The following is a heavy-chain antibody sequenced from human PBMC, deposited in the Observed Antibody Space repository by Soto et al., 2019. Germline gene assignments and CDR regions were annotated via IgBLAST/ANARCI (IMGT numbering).Heavy chain of an antibody. J-gene: IGHJ6*04. CDR2: IYSGGST. Sequence: PGGSLRLSCAASGFTVSSNYMIWVRQAPGKGLEWVSVIYSGGSTYYADSVKGRFTISRDNSKNTLYLQMNSLRAEDTAVYYCARPPMVRGPDVWGKGTTVTVSS. D-gene: IGHD3-10*01. CDR3: ARPPMVRGPDV. CDR1: GFTVSSNY. V-gene: IGHV3-66*04.